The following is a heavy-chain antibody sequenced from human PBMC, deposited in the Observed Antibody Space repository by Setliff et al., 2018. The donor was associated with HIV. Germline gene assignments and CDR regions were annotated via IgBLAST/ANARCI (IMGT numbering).Heavy chain of an antibody. Sequence: SETLSLTCTVSGGSISSYYWSWIRQPAGKGLEWIGRIYTSGSTNYNPSLKSRVTISIDTSKNQFSLKLRSVTAADTAVYFCARGRGSSSSWPIDYWGQGTLVTVSS. J-gene: IGHJ4*02. CDR2: IYTSGST. V-gene: IGHV4-4*07. D-gene: IGHD6-13*01. CDR3: ARGRGSSSSWPIDY. CDR1: GGSISSYY.